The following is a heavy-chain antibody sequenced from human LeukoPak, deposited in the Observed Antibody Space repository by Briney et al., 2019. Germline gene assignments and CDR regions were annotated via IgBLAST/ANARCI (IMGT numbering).Heavy chain of an antibody. J-gene: IGHJ4*02. CDR1: GYDFIDYG. V-gene: IGHV1-18*01. CDR3: ARGGPFPSSSSSREYYLDY. D-gene: IGHD6-6*01. Sequence: ASVKVSCKASGYDFIDYGISWVRQAPGQGLEWMGWRSIYNGNTDYKLQGRVTMTTDTSTSTAYMELRSLRSDDTAVYYCARGGPFPSSSSSREYYLDYWGQGTLVTVSS. CDR2: RSIYNGNT.